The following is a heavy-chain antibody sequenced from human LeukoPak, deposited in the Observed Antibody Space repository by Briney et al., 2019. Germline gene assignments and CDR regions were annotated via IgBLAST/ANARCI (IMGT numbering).Heavy chain of an antibody. Sequence: GGSLRLSCVVSGFTFSDRFMDWVRQAPGKGLEWVGRSRNKAKSYTTEYAASVKGRFTISRDDSKNSLYLQMNSQKTEDTAVYYCAVPGTFDYWGQGTLVTVSS. CDR2: SRNKAKSYTT. CDR3: AVPGTFDY. V-gene: IGHV3-72*01. J-gene: IGHJ4*02. CDR1: GFTFSDRF.